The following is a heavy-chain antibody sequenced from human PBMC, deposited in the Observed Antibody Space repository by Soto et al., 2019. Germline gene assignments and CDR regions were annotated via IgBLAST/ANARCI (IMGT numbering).Heavy chain of an antibody. V-gene: IGHV3-21*01. CDR1: GFPFTRYS. Sequence: EVQLVESGGGLVKPGGSLRLSCAASGFPFTRYSMNWVRQAPGKGLEWVSSISSTTNNIYYADSMKGRFTVSRDNAKNSVYLEMNSLSAEDTAVYYCAREAEDLTSNFDYWGQGTLVTVSS. CDR2: ISSTTNNI. CDR3: AREAEDLTSNFDY. J-gene: IGHJ4*02.